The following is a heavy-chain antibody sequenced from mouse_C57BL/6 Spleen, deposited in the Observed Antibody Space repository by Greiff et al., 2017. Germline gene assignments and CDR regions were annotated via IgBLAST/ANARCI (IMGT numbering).Heavy chain of an antibody. V-gene: IGHV5-6*01. J-gene: IGHJ2*01. D-gene: IGHD1-1*01. CDR3: ARPGRGKNYFDY. CDR2: ISSGGSYT. Sequence: EVQVVESGGDLVKPGGSLKLSCAASGFTFSSYGMSWVRQTPDKRLEWVATISSGGSYTYYPDSVKGRFTISRDNAKNTLYLQMSSLKSEDTAMYYCARPGRGKNYFDYWGQGTTLTVSS. CDR1: GFTFSSYG.